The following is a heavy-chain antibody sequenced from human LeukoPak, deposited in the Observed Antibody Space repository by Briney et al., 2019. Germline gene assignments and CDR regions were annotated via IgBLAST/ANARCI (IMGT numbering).Heavy chain of an antibody. J-gene: IGHJ4*02. CDR3: AKEYSNYSMGY. V-gene: IGHV1-69-2*01. CDR2: VDPEDGET. Sequence: ASVKVSCKVSGYTFTDYYMHWVQQAPGKGLEWMGLVDPEDGETIYAEKFQGRVTITADTSTDTAYMELSSLRSEDTAVYYCAKEYSNYSMGYWGQGTLVTVSS. CDR1: GYTFTDYY. D-gene: IGHD4-11*01.